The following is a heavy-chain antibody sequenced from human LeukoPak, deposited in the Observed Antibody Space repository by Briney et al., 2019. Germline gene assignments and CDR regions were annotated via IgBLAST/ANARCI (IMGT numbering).Heavy chain of an antibody. Sequence: PGGSLRLSCAASGFTFSSYWMSWVRQAPGKGLEWVANIKQDGSEKYYVDSVKGRFTISRDNAKNSLYLQMNSLRAEDTAVYYCARDIAIQPIAVAPTGGYWGQGTLVTVSS. CDR1: GFTFSSYW. CDR2: IKQDGSEK. CDR3: ARDIAIQPIAVAPTGGY. D-gene: IGHD6-19*01. J-gene: IGHJ4*02. V-gene: IGHV3-7*01.